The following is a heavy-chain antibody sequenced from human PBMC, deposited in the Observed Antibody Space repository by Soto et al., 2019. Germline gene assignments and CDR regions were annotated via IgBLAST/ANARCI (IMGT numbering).Heavy chain of an antibody. V-gene: IGHV4-59*01. J-gene: IGHJ6*02. D-gene: IGHD3-22*01. CDR2: VYYSGNT. Sequence: SETLSLTCTVSGGSLSSYYWTWIRQPPGKGLEWIGYVYYSGNTTYNPSLKSRVTISVDTSKNQFSLKLSPVTAADTALYYCARVGGYDGSGYSYHFALDFWGQGTTVTVSS. CDR1: GGSLSSYY. CDR3: ARVGGYDGSGYSYHFALDF.